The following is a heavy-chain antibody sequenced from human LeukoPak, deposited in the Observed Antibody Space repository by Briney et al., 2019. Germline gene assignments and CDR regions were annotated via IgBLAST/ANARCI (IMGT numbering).Heavy chain of an antibody. Sequence: SETLSLTCAVSGYSISSGYYWGWIRQPPGKGLEWIGSIYHSGSTYYNPSLKSRVTIPVDTTKNQFSLKLSSVTAADTAVYYCASLSGWLRDYWGQGTLVTVSS. CDR2: IYHSGST. V-gene: IGHV4-38-2*01. D-gene: IGHD6-19*01. J-gene: IGHJ4*02. CDR1: GYSISSGYY. CDR3: ASLSGWLRDY.